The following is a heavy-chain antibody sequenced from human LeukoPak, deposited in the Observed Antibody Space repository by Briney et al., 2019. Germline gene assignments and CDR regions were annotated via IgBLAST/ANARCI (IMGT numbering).Heavy chain of an antibody. D-gene: IGHD4-23*01. J-gene: IGHJ4*02. CDR3: SRIKYGGNSGYHFDY. Sequence: GGSLRPSCSASGFNFNYFVMSWIRQAPGKRLDWVSTIGDSGSGGSYADSVRGRFTISRDNSKNIVYLQMHSLRVDDSAVYYCSRIKYGGNSGYHFDYWGQGTLVTVSS. V-gene: IGHV3-23*01. CDR2: IGDSGSGG. CDR1: GFNFNYFV.